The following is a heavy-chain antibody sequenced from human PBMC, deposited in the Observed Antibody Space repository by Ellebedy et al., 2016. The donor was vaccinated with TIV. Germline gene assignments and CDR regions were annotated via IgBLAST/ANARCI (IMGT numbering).Heavy chain of an antibody. Sequence: GESLKISXAASGFTFSSYSMNWVRQAPGKGLEWVSSISSSSSYIYYADPVKGRFTISRDNAKNSLYLQMNSLRAEDTAVYYCARDSYAATYYGMDVWGQGTTVTVSS. J-gene: IGHJ6*02. CDR1: GFTFSSYS. D-gene: IGHD1-26*01. CDR3: ARDSYAATYYGMDV. CDR2: ISSSSSYI. V-gene: IGHV3-21*01.